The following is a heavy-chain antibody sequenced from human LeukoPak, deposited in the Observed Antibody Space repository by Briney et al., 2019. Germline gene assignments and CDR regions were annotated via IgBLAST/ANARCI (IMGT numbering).Heavy chain of an antibody. Sequence: ASVKVSCKASGYTFTSYYMHWVRQAPGQGLEWMGIINPSGGSTSYAQKFQGRVTMTRDTSTSTAYMELSSLRSEDTAVYYCARGPASSWYSYYYYYYMDVWGKGTTVTVSS. J-gene: IGHJ6*03. CDR2: INPSGGST. D-gene: IGHD6-13*01. CDR1: GYTFTSYY. V-gene: IGHV1-46*01. CDR3: ARGPASSWYSYYYYYYMDV.